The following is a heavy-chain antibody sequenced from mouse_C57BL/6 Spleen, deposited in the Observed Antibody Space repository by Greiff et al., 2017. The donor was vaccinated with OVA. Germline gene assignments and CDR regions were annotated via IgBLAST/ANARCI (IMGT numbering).Heavy chain of an antibody. Sequence: VQLQQSGPELVKPGASVKISCKASGYAFSSSWMNWVKQRPGKGLEWIGRIYPGDGDTNYNGKFKGKATLTADKSSSTAYMQLSSLTSEDSAVYFGARDPAYDGYYPFAYWGQGTLVTVSA. J-gene: IGHJ3*01. CDR3: ARDPAYDGYYPFAY. CDR1: GYAFSSSW. V-gene: IGHV1-82*01. D-gene: IGHD2-3*01. CDR2: IYPGDGDT.